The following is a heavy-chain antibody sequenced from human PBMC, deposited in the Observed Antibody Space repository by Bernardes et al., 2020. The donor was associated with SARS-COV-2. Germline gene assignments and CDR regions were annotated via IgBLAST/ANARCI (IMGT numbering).Heavy chain of an antibody. CDR1: GASISSNNYY. V-gene: IGHV4-39*01. Sequence: SETLSLTCAVSGASISSNNYYWAWIRQSPGKGLEWIGTIYYTKTIYYNPSLKSRVTISVDTSKNQLSLGLSSVTAADTAVYYCARRYSGDDLFNCFDSWGLGA. CDR3: ARRYSGDDLFNCFDS. CDR2: IYYTKTI. J-gene: IGHJ5*02. D-gene: IGHD5-12*01.